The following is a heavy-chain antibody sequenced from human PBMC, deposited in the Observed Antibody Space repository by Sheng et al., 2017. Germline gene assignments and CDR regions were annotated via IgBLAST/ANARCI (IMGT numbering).Heavy chain of an antibody. Sequence: EVQLVESGGGLVQPGGSLRLSCAASGFTFSSYWMSWVRQAPGKGLEWVANIKQDGSEKYYVDSVKGRFTISRDNAKNSLYLQMNSLRAEDTAVYYCARRARYDSSGSTFDYWGQGTLVTVSS. J-gene: IGHJ4*02. CDR3: ARRARYDSSGSTFDY. CDR1: GFTFSSYW. D-gene: IGHD3-22*01. V-gene: IGHV3-7*01. CDR2: IKQDGSEK.